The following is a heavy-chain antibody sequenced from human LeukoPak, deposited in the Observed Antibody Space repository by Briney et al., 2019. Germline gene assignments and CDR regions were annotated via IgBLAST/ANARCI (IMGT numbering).Heavy chain of an antibody. CDR1: GFTFSSYA. CDR2: ISYDGSNK. V-gene: IGHV3-30*14. D-gene: IGHD6-13*01. Sequence: GGSLRLSCAASGFTFSSYAMHWVRQAPGKGLEWVAVISYDGSNKYYADSVKGRFTISRHNSKNTLYLQMNSLRAEDTAVYYCARLGIAIATDWGQGTLVTVSS. J-gene: IGHJ4*02. CDR3: ARLGIAIATD.